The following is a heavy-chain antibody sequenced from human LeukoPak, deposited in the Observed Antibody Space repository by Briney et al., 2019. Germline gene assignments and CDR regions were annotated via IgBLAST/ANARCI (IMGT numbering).Heavy chain of an antibody. CDR2: ISFDGSIT. J-gene: IGHJ4*02. V-gene: IGHV3-30*18. D-gene: IGHD6-19*01. CDR1: GFSFSYYG. CDR3: AKDSSSRGWYFEH. Sequence: GGSLRLSCAASGFSFSYYGMHWVRQAPGKGLEWVSFISFDGSITYNADSVKGRLTVSRDNSENTVYLQMNRLRAEDTAVYFCAKDSSSRGWYFEHWGQGTLVTVSS.